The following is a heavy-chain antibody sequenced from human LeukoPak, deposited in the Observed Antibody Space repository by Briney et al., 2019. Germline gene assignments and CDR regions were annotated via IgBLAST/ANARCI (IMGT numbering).Heavy chain of an antibody. Sequence: HGGSLSLSCAASGFTFSSYAMSWVRQAPGKGLEWVSAISGSGGSTYFADSVKGRFTFSRDNSKNTLYLQMNSLRAEDTAVYYCARGGILYGMDVWGQGTTVTVSS. V-gene: IGHV3-23*01. J-gene: IGHJ6*02. CDR1: GFTFSSYA. D-gene: IGHD6-13*01. CDR2: ISGSGGST. CDR3: ARGGILYGMDV.